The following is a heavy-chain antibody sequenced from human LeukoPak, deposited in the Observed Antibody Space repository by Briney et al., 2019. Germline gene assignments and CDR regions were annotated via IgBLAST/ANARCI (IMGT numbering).Heavy chain of an antibody. D-gene: IGHD2-8*01. J-gene: IGHJ4*02. CDR1: GGSISSYC. V-gene: IGHV4-4*07. CDR2: IYSGGNT. CDR3: ARAHTSSCNGCPCPFFLDY. Sequence: SQTLSLTCTISGGSISSYCWTWIRQPAGKALEWIGRIYSGGNTNYTPSLESRVTMSVDTSKNQFSLKLTSLTAADTAFYYCARAHTSSCNGCPCPFFLDYWGQGTLVTVSS.